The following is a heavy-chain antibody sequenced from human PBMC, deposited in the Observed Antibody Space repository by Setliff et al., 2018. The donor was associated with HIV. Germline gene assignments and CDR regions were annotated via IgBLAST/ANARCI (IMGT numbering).Heavy chain of an antibody. CDR3: ARGGFRGTAPLEY. J-gene: IGHJ4*02. V-gene: IGHV3-30*04. CDR2: ISYGGSEK. D-gene: IGHD2-21*02. CDR1: GFTFSTFA. Sequence: PGESLKISCAASGFTFSTFAMHWVRQAPGKGLEWLAVISYGGSEKYFADSVRGRLTISRDNSKNAVFLEMNSLRPEDTALYYCARGGFRGTAPLEYWGQGTPVTVSS.